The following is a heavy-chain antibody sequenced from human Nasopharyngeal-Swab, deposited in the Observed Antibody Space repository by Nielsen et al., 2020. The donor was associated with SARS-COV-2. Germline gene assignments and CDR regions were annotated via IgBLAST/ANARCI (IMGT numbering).Heavy chain of an antibody. V-gene: IGHV3-33*08. Sequence: GESLKISCAASGFTFRSHWMTWVRQAPGKGLEWVAVIWYDGSNKYYTDSVKGRFTISRDNSKNTLYLQMNSLRAEDTAIYYCARDEAGTANSGFDYWGQGTLVTVSS. CDR1: GFTFRSHW. CDR2: IWYDGSNK. D-gene: IGHD1-1*01. CDR3: ARDEAGTANSGFDY. J-gene: IGHJ4*02.